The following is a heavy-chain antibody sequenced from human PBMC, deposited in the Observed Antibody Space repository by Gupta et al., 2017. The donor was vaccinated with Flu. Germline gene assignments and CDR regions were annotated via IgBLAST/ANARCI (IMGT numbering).Heavy chain of an antibody. V-gene: IGHV3-7*01. Sequence: EVQLVESGGGLVQPGGSLRLSCAASGFTFSDSWTNWVRQAPGKGLEWVANINQDGTTKNYVDSLKGRFTVSRDNAKNSLYLQMDSLRAEDTAVYFCARNRGWEQFDYWGQGTLVTVSS. J-gene: IGHJ4*02. CDR1: GFTFSDSW. D-gene: IGHD5-24*01. CDR2: INQDGTTK. CDR3: ARNRGWEQFDY.